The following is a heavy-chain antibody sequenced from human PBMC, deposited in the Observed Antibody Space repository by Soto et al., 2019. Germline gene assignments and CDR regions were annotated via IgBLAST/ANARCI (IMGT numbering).Heavy chain of an antibody. CDR2: IYPGDSDT. Sequence: GESLKISCKCSGYSFTSYWIVLVRQMPGKGLEWMGIIYPGDSDTRYSPSFQGQVTISADKSISTAYLQWSSLKASDTAMYYCARQMEQWLENAFDIWGQGTMVTVSS. V-gene: IGHV5-51*01. CDR1: GYSFTSYW. CDR3: ARQMEQWLENAFDI. J-gene: IGHJ3*02. D-gene: IGHD6-19*01.